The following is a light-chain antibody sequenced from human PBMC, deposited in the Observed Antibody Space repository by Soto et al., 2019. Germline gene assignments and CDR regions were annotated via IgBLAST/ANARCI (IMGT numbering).Light chain of an antibody. CDR3: QQYGSSSRT. J-gene: IGKJ1*01. CDR2: GAS. CDR1: QRVSSY. V-gene: IGKV3-20*01. Sequence: EIVLTQSPGTLSLSPGERATLSCRASQRVSSYLAWYQQKPGQAPRLLSYGASSRATGIPDRFSGSGSWTDFTLTISRLEPEEFEVYYCQQYGSSSRTFGQGTKVEI.